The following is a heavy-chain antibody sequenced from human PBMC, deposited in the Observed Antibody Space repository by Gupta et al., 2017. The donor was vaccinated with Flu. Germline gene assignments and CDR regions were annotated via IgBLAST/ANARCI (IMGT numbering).Heavy chain of an antibody. V-gene: IGHV1-24*01. J-gene: IGHJ3*02. CDR2: FDPEDGET. Sequence: PGKGLEWMGGFDPEDGETIYAQKFQGRVTMTEDTSTDTAYMELSSLRSEDTAVYYCATGGLYNWNSKDAFDIWGQGTMVTVSS. D-gene: IGHD1-7*01. CDR3: ATGGLYNWNSKDAFDI.